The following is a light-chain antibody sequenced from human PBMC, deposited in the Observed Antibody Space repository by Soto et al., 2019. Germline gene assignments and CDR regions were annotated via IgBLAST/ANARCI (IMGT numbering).Light chain of an antibody. CDR3: QPYGSSPWYT. J-gene: IGKJ2*01. CDR2: GAS. V-gene: IGKV3-20*01. Sequence: EIVLTQSPGTLSLSPGERATLSCRASQSVSSSYLAWYQQKPGQAPRLLIYGASSRATGIPDRFSGSGSGTDFTLTISRLEPEDFAVYYCQPYGSSPWYTFGQGPKLEMK. CDR1: QSVSSSY.